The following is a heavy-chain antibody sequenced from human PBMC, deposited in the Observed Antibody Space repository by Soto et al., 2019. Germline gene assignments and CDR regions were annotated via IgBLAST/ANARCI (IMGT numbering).Heavy chain of an antibody. D-gene: IGHD2-2*01. Sequence: SETLSLTYAVYGGSFSGYYWSWIRQPPGKGLEWIGEINHSGSTNYNPSLKSRVTISVDTSKNQFSLKLSSVTAADTAVYYCARFTATAMFFDYWGQGTLVTVSS. CDR2: INHSGST. CDR1: GGSFSGYY. CDR3: ARFTATAMFFDY. V-gene: IGHV4-34*01. J-gene: IGHJ4*02.